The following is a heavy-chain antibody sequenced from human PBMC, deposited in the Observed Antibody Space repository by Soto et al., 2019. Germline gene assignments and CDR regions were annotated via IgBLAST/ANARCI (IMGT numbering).Heavy chain of an antibody. CDR1: GFTFSSYA. CDR2: ISYDGSNK. Sequence: GGSLRLSCAASGFTFSSYAIHWVRQAPGKGLEWVAVISYDGSNKYYADSVKGRFTISRDNSKNTLYLQMNSLRAEDTAVYYCARDPGARGGTNYYYYYGMDVWGQGTTVTVSS. CDR3: ARDPGARGGTNYYYYYGMDV. V-gene: IGHV3-30-3*01. J-gene: IGHJ6*02. D-gene: IGHD2-15*01.